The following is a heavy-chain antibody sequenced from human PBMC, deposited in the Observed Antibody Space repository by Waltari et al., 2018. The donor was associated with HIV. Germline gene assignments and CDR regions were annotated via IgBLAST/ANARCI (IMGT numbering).Heavy chain of an antibody. CDR3: AGAGGTGVVAVMLDNCIDP. CDR1: HASISSRTW. CDR2: IQPRRNT. V-gene: IGHV4-4*02. J-gene: IGHJ5*02. D-gene: IGHD2-15*01. Sequence: QVQLQESGPGLVKPSGTLSLTCAVSHASISSRTWWSCVRQLPGKGREWVVKIQPRRNTNYNPSLKRGVSTLVDKSKHLLSLKVSSATAAGTGVYYRAGAGGTGVVAVMLDNCIDPWGQGTLVIVSS.